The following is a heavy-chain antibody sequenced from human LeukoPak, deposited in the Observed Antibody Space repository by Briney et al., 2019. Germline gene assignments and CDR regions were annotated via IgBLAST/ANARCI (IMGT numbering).Heavy chain of an antibody. D-gene: IGHD3-3*01. CDR1: GFTFSSYS. CDR3: ARGDDDVWSGYYLYYYYYGMDV. V-gene: IGHV3-21*01. CDR2: ISSSSSYI. J-gene: IGHJ6*02. Sequence: GGSLRLSCAASGFTFSSYSMNWVRQAPGKGLEWVSSISSSSSYIYYADSVKGRFTISRDNAKNSLYLQMNSLRAEDTAVYYCARGDDDVWSGYYLYYYYYGMDVWGQGTTVTVSS.